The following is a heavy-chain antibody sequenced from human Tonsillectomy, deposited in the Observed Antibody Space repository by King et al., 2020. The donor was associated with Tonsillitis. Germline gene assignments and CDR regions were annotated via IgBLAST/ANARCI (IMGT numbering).Heavy chain of an antibody. J-gene: IGHJ3*02. V-gene: IGHV4-39*01. CDR3: ARHTPETTAAVSDI. Sequence: VQLQESGPGLVKPSETLSLTCTVSGGSITNTIYYWGWIRQPPGKGLEWIATVHYGGNVYYNPSLKSRVTISVDTSKSQFSLKLNSVTAADTAVYLCARHTPETTAAVSDIWGQGTMVTVSS. CDR2: VHYGGNV. D-gene: IGHD1-14*01. CDR1: GGSITNTIYY.